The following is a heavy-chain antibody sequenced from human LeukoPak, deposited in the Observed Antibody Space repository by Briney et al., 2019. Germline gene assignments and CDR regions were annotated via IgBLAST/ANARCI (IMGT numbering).Heavy chain of an antibody. CDR1: GGTFSTSA. Sequence: GASVKVSCKASGGTFSTSAVAWVRRAPGQGLEWMGGIIPIFGTANSAQRFQGRVTITTDESTTTAYMEVSSLRSEDTAVYYCARMDWNNYYMDVWGKGTTVTVSS. V-gene: IGHV1-69*05. J-gene: IGHJ6*03. CDR3: ARMDWNNYYMDV. CDR2: IIPIFGTA. D-gene: IGHD1/OR15-1a*01.